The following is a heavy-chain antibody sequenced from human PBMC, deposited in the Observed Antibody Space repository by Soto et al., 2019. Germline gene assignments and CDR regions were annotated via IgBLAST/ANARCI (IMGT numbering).Heavy chain of an antibody. J-gene: IGHJ5*02. Sequence: ASVKVSCKASGYTFTGYYIHWVRQAPGQGLEWIGWINPDNGDTKYAEKFQGWVTMSRDTSTSTAYLEVTRLRADDIAVYYCARGGGSSWTLKNNWFGRWGQGTRVTVSS. CDR2: INPDNGDT. CDR1: GYTFTGYY. CDR3: ARGGGSSWTLKNNWFGR. D-gene: IGHD6-13*01. V-gene: IGHV1-2*04.